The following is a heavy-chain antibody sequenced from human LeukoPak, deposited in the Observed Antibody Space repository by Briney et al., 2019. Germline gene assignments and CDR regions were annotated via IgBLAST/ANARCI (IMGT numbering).Heavy chain of an antibody. V-gene: IGHV1-2*02. CDR3: ARDRVVTAVRNHFHY. Sequence: ASVKVSCKSSGYSFSDFYIHWVRQAPGQGLEWMGWINPNSGGSNSAQTFHGRVTMTRDTSINTAYMELSGLSSDDTAAYYCARDRVVTAVRNHFHYWGQGTLVTVSS. CDR1: GYSFSDFY. D-gene: IGHD2-21*02. J-gene: IGHJ4*02. CDR2: INPNSGGS.